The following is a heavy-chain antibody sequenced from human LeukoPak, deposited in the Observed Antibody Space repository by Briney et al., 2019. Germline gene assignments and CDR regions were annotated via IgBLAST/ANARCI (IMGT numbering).Heavy chain of an antibody. CDR2: IDTSGNT. D-gene: IGHD6-19*01. J-gene: IGHJ5*02. Sequence: RSSETLSLTCTVSGGSISSYYWSWIRQPAGKGLEWIGRIDTSGNTNYKPSLKSRVTMSVDTSKNQFSLKLTSVTAADTAVYYCARWVAGTSRVGFDPWGQGILVTVSS. V-gene: IGHV4-4*07. CDR3: ARWVAGTSRVGFDP. CDR1: GGSISSYY.